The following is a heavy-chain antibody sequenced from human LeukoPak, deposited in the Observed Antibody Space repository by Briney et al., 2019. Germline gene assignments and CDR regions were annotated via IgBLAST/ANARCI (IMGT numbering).Heavy chain of an antibody. CDR2: IYTSGST. J-gene: IGHJ4*02. Sequence: SETLSLTCAVYGGSFSSYYWSWIRQPAGKGLEWIGRIYTSGSTNYNPSLKSRVTMSVDTSKNQFSLKLSSVTAADTAVYYCARGRMVRGYFDYWGQGTLVTVSS. CDR1: GGSFSSYY. V-gene: IGHV4-59*10. D-gene: IGHD3-10*01. CDR3: ARGRMVRGYFDY.